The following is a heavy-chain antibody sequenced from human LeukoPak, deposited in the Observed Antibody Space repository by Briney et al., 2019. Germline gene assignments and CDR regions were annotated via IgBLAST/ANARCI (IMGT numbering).Heavy chain of an antibody. V-gene: IGHV3-43D*03. CDR2: ISWDGGST. CDR3: AKDGVKYSGSSAYYYYYYMDV. D-gene: IGHD6-6*01. CDR1: GFTFDDYA. Sequence: GGSLRLSCAASGFTFDDYAMHWIRQAPGKGLEWVSLISWDGGSTYYADSVKGRFTISRDNSKNSLYLQMNSLRVEDTALYYCAKDGVKYSGSSAYYYYYYMDVWAKGPWSPSP. J-gene: IGHJ6*03.